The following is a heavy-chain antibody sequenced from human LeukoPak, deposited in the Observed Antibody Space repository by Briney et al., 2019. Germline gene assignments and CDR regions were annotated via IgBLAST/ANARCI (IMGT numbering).Heavy chain of an antibody. CDR1: GGSISSGDYY. J-gene: IGHJ5*02. CDR2: IYYSGST. Sequence: SETLSLTCTVSGGSISSGDYYWSWIRQPPGKGLEWIGYIYYSGSTNYNPSLKSRVTISVDTSKNQFSLKLSSVTAADTAVYYCARLRVPAATPNWFDPWGQGTLVTVSS. D-gene: IGHD2-2*01. CDR3: ARLRVPAATPNWFDP. V-gene: IGHV4-30-4*01.